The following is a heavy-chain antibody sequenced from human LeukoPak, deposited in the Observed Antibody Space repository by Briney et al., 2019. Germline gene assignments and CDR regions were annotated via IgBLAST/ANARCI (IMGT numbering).Heavy chain of an antibody. CDR1: GFTFSSYG. CDR3: AREGPRGNSQFDY. D-gene: IGHD2/OR15-2a*01. CDR2: IWYDGSNK. Sequence: PGRSLRLSCAAFGFTFSSYGMHWVRQAPGKGLEWVALIWYDGSNKYYTDSVKGRLTISRDNSKNTLYLQMNSLRAEDTAIYYCAREGPRGNSQFDYWGQGTLVTVSS. V-gene: IGHV3-33*01. J-gene: IGHJ4*02.